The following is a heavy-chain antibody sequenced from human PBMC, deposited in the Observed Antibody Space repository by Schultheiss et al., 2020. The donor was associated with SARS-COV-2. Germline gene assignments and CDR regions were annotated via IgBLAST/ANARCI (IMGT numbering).Heavy chain of an antibody. J-gene: IGHJ5*02. CDR1: GYSFTSSY. Sequence: ASVKVSCKASGYSFTSSYMHWVRQAPGQGLEWMGIINPSGGSTSYAQKFRGRVTITSDRSVSTAYMELSSLRSEDMVVYSCVGLRLGELSLYNWFDPWGQGTLVTVSS. CDR2: INPSGGST. D-gene: IGHD3-16*02. V-gene: IGHV1-46*01. CDR3: VGLRLGELSLYNWFDP.